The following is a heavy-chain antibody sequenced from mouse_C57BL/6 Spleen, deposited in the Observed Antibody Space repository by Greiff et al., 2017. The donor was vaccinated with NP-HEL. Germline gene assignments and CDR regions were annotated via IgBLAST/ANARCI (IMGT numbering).Heavy chain of an antibody. CDR1: GYTFTSYW. J-gene: IGHJ1*03. V-gene: IGHV1-69*01. Sequence: VQLQQPGAELVMPGASVKLSCKASGYTFTSYWMHWVKQRPGQGLEWIGEIDPSDSYTNYNQKFKGKSTLTVDKSSSTAYMQLSSLTSEDSAVYYCARSSLHYYGSSYWYFDVWGTGTTVTVSS. CDR2: IDPSDSYT. CDR3: ARSSLHYYGSSYWYFDV. D-gene: IGHD1-1*01.